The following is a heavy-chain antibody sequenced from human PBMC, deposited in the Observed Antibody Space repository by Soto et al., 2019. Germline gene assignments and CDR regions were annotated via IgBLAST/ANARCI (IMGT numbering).Heavy chain of an antibody. V-gene: IGHV3-66*01. CDR1: GFTVSSNY. Sequence: PGGSLRLSCAASGFTVSSNYMSWVRQAPGKGLEWVSVIYSGGSTYYADSVKGRFTISRDNSKNTLYLQMNSLRAEDTVVYYCARYEQWLVRSAFDIWGQGTMVTVSS. CDR3: ARYEQWLVRSAFDI. CDR2: IYSGGST. J-gene: IGHJ3*02. D-gene: IGHD6-19*01.